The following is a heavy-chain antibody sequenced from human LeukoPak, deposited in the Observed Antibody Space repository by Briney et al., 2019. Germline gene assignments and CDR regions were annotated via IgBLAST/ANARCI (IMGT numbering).Heavy chain of an antibody. V-gene: IGHV3-7*04. CDR3: ARWGYTNNYYYFDY. D-gene: IGHD2-2*02. CDR2: IKQDGGEK. J-gene: IGHJ4*02. CDR1: GFTFRTYW. Sequence: GGSLRLSCPASGFTFRTYWMGWVRQAPGKGLEWVANIKQDGGEKYYLGSVKGRFTISRDNAESSLYLHMDSLRAEDTAVYYCARWGYTNNYYYFDYWGQGTLVTVSS.